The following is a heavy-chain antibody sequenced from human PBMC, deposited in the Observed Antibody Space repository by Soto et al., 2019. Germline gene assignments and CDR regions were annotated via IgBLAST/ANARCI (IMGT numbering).Heavy chain of an antibody. CDR2: ISYDGSNK. CDR1: GFTFSSYA. J-gene: IGHJ4*02. V-gene: IGHV3-30-3*01. CDR3: ARDLPRTGGSG. Sequence: QVQLVESGGGVVQPGRSQRLSCAASGFTFSSYAMHWVRQAPGKGLEWVAVISYDGSNKYYADSVKGRFTISRDNSKNTLYLQMNSLRAEDTAVYYCARDLPRTGGSGWGQGTLVTVSS. D-gene: IGHD6-19*01.